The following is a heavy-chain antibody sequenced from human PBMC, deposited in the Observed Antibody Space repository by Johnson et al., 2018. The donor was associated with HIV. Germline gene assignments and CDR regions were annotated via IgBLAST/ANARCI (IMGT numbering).Heavy chain of an antibody. CDR2: ISSSGSPI. D-gene: IGHD7-27*01. CDR3: AGGSGVGAFDI. J-gene: IGHJ3*02. CDR1: GFTFSDYY. V-gene: IGHV3-11*04. Sequence: QVQLVESGGGLVKPGGSLRLSCSASGFTFSDYYITWIRQAPGQGLERLSYISSSGSPIFYAAPVKGRLTSSRDNSKNSLYLQMSSLRVEDTAVYYCAGGSGVGAFDIWGQGTMVTVSS.